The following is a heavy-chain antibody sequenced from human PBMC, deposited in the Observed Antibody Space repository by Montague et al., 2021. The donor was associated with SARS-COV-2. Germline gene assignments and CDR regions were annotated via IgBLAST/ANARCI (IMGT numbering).Heavy chain of an antibody. Sequence: SETLSLTCTVSGGSIGSSSYYWGWIRQPPGKGLEWIGSIYYSGSTYYNPSLKSRVTISVDTSKNQFSLKLSSVTAADTAVYYCARGVTMIVVVMRYNWSDPWGQGTLVTVSS. CDR2: IYYSGST. CDR3: ARGVTMIVVVMRYNWSDP. J-gene: IGHJ5*02. CDR1: GGSIGSSSYY. D-gene: IGHD3-22*01. V-gene: IGHV4-39*01.